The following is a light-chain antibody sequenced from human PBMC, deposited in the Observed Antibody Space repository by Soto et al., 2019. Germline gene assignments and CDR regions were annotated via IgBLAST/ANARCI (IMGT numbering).Light chain of an antibody. CDR2: DVS. V-gene: IGLV2-11*01. CDR3: CSYAGSYTYV. J-gene: IGLJ1*01. CDR1: SSDVGGYNY. Sequence: QSALTQPRSVSGSPGQSVTISFTGTSSDVGGYNYVSWYQQRPGKAPKLMIYDVSKRPSGVPDRFSGSKSGNTASLTISGLQAEDEAEYYCCSYAGSYTYVFGPGTKVTVL.